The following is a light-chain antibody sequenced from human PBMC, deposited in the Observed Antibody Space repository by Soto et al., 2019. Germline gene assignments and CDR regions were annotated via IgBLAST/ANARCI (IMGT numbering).Light chain of an antibody. CDR3: QQSFSTPPT. CDR2: GAS. CDR1: QSVSSN. V-gene: IGKV3-15*01. J-gene: IGKJ2*01. Sequence: EMVMTQSPATLSVSPGERATLSCRASQSVSSNLAWYQQKPGQAPRLLIYGASTRATGIPARFSGSGSGTEFTLTISSLQSEDFATYYCQQSFSTPPTFGQGTKLEIK.